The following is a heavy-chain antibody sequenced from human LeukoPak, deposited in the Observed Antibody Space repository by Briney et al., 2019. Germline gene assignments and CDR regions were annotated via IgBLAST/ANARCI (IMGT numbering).Heavy chain of an antibody. CDR3: AREGLATMIRGVIPY. D-gene: IGHD3-10*01. Sequence: PSETLSLTCAVSGGSISSSNWWSWIRQPPGKGLEWIGYIYYSGITNYNPSLKSRVTISVDTSKNQFSLKLSSVTAADTAVYFCAREGLATMIRGVIPYWGQGTLVTVSS. J-gene: IGHJ4*02. CDR2: IYYSGIT. V-gene: IGHV4-61*01. CDR1: GGSISSSNW.